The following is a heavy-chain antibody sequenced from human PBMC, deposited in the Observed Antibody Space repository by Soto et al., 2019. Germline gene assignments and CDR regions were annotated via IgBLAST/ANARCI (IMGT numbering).Heavy chain of an antibody. CDR1: GYSFTSYW. CDR3: VKEGRSEGMVATLKSRDGFDV. J-gene: IGHJ3*01. CDR2: IYPGDSDT. V-gene: IGHV5-51*01. Sequence: GESLKISCKGSGYSFTSYWIGWVRQMPGKGLEWMGIIYPGDSDTRYSPSFQGQVTISADKSISTAYLQWSSLKASDTAIYYCVKEGRSEGMVATLKSRDGFDVWGQGTKVTVSS. D-gene: IGHD2-21*02.